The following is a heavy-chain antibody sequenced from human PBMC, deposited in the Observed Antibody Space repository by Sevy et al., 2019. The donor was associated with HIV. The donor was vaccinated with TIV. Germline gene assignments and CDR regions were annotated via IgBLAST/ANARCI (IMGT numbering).Heavy chain of an antibody. Sequence: GGSLRLSCAASGFTFSSYGMHWVRQAPGKGLEWVAVISYEGSNKYYADSVKGRFTISRDNSKNTLYLQMNSLRAEDTAVYYCAKAYYYDSSGIDYWGQGTLVTVSS. CDR1: GFTFSSYG. D-gene: IGHD3-22*01. J-gene: IGHJ4*02. CDR2: ISYEGSNK. CDR3: AKAYYYDSSGIDY. V-gene: IGHV3-30*18.